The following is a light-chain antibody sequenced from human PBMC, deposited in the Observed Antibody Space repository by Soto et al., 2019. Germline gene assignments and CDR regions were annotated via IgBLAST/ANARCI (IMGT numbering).Light chain of an antibody. Sequence: QSALTHPASVPWSPGHSITISCTGTSSDVGGYIYVSWYQQHPGKAPKLMIYDVTSRPSGVSYRFSGSKSGNTASLTISGLQAEEEADYYCSSYTTSSYYVFGTGTNVTVL. CDR1: SSDVGGYIY. CDR3: SSYTTSSYYV. CDR2: DVT. J-gene: IGLJ1*01. V-gene: IGLV2-14*01.